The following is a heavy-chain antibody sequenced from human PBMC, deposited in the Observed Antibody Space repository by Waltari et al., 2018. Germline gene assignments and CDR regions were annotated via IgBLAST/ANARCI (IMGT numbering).Heavy chain of an antibody. Sequence: QLQLQESGPGLVKPSETLSLTCTVSGGSISSSSYYWGWIRQPPGKGLEWIGSIYYSGSTYYNPSLKSRVTISVDTSKNQFSLKLSSVTAADTAVYYCARGYYDSSGPQEDYWGQGTLVTVSS. CDR1: GGSISSSSYY. V-gene: IGHV4-39*01. D-gene: IGHD3-22*01. J-gene: IGHJ4*02. CDR3: ARGYYDSSGPQEDY. CDR2: IYYSGST.